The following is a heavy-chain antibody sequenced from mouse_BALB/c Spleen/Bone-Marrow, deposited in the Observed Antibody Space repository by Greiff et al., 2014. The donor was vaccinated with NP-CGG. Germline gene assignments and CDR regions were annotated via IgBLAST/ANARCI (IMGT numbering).Heavy chain of an antibody. D-gene: IGHD3-2*01. CDR3: ARRADSSGYVDAMDD. J-gene: IGHJ4*01. V-gene: IGHV1S137*01. CDR1: GYTFTDYA. CDR2: ISTYYGDA. Sequence: VQLQQSGAELVRPGVSVKISCKGSGYTFTDYAMHWVKQSHAKSLEWIGVISTYYGDASYNQKFKGKATMTVDKSSNTAYMELARLTTEDSAIYYCARRADSSGYVDAMDDWGQGTTVTVSS.